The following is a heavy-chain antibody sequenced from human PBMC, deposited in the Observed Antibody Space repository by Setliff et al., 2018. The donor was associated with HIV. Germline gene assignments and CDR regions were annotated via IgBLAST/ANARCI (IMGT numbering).Heavy chain of an antibody. D-gene: IGHD2-15*01. Sequence: GGSLRLSCAASGFTFTSYAMTWVRQAPGKGLEWVSSLSGSSRDIYYADSVKGRFTISRDNSKNTVYLQMNSLRAEDTAVYFCAKHHYCSGSSCSYDFWGRGTLVTVSS. J-gene: IGHJ4*02. CDR2: LSGSSRDI. CDR1: GFTFTSYA. V-gene: IGHV3-23*01. CDR3: AKHHYCSGSSCSYDF.